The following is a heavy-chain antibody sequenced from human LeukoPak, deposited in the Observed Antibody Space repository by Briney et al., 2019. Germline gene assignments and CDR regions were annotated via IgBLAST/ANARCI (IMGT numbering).Heavy chain of an antibody. V-gene: IGHV4-59*01. D-gene: IGHD3-16*02. CDR2: IYYSGST. Sequence: SETLSLTCTVSGGSISSYYWSWIRQPPGKGLEWIGYIYYSGSTNYNPSLKSRVTISVDTSKNQFSLKLSSVTAADTAVYYCARVAGAFGGVIVAEYYFDNWGQGTLVTVSS. J-gene: IGHJ4*02. CDR3: ARVAGAFGGVIVAEYYFDN. CDR1: GGSISSYY.